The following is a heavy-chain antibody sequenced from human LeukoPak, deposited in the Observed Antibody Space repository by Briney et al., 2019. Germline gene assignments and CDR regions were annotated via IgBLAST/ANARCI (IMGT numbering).Heavy chain of an antibody. CDR1: GFTFSSYW. Sequence: GGSLRPSCAASGFTFSSYWMSWVCQAPGKGLEWVANIKQDGSEKYYVDSVKGRFTVSRDNAKNSLYLQMNSLRAEDAAVYYCARDPGSRYYYWGQGTLVTVSS. V-gene: IGHV3-7*01. D-gene: IGHD1-26*01. CDR2: IKQDGSEK. J-gene: IGHJ4*02. CDR3: ARDPGSRYYY.